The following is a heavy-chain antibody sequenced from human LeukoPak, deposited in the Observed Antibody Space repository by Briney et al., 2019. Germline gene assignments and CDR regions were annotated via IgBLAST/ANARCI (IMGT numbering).Heavy chain of an antibody. J-gene: IGHJ4*02. CDR1: GGSISSGGYY. D-gene: IGHD1-26*01. Sequence: SETLSLTCTVSGGSISSGGYYWSWIRQHPGKGLEWIGYIYYSGSTYYNPSLKSRVTISVDTSKNQFSLKLSSVTAADTAVYYCAREGGSYRSFDYWGQGTLVTVSS. CDR2: IYYSGST. V-gene: IGHV4-31*03. CDR3: AREGGSYRSFDY.